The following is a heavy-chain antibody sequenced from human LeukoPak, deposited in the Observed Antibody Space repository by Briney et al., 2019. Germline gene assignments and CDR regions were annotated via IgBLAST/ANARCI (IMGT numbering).Heavy chain of an antibody. CDR2: IYYTGNT. Sequence: SETLSLTCTVSGGSISYFHWSWIRQPPGKELEWIGYIYYTGNTDYSPSLKSRATLSVDTSKNQFSLKLSSLTAADTAVYYCARHSKTAFGERAFDYWGQGVLVTVSS. CDR1: GGSISYFH. V-gene: IGHV4-59*08. CDR3: ARHSKTAFGERAFDY. J-gene: IGHJ4*02. D-gene: IGHD2-21*01.